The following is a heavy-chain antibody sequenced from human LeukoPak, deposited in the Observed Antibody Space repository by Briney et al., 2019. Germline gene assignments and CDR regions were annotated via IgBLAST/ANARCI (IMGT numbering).Heavy chain of an antibody. J-gene: IGHJ4*02. CDR1: GFTFTSYA. CDR3: AKSSSGWYATDY. Sequence: PGGSLRLSCAASGFTFTSYAMSWVRQAPGKGLEWVPAIGGSGGTTYYADSVKGRFTISRDNPKNTLYLQMNSLRAEDTAIYYCAKSSSGWYATDYWGQGTLVTVSS. D-gene: IGHD6-19*01. V-gene: IGHV3-23*01. CDR2: IGGSGGTT.